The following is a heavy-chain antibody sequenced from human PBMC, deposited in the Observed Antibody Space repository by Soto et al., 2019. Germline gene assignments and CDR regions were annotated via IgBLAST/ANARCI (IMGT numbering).Heavy chain of an antibody. CDR1: GYTFTSYG. Sequence: QVQLVQSGAEVKKPGASVKVSCKASGYTFTSYGISWVRQAPGQGLEGMGWISAYNGNTNYAQKLQGRVTMTTDTSTSTAYMELRSLRSDDTAVYYCARDIRSPHGYNYVPFFDYWGQGTLVTVSS. D-gene: IGHD5-12*01. CDR3: ARDIRSPHGYNYVPFFDY. CDR2: ISAYNGNT. J-gene: IGHJ4*02. V-gene: IGHV1-18*01.